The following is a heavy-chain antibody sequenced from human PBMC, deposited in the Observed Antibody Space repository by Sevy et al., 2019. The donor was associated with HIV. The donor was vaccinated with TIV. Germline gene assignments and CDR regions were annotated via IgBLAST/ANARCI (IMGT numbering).Heavy chain of an antibody. V-gene: IGHV4-59*01. CDR2: IYYSGST. Sequence: SETLSLTCTVSGGSISSYYWSWIRQPPWKGLEWIGYIYYSGSTNYNPSLKSRVTISVDTSKNQFSLKLSSVTAADTAVYYCARTKAYYYDSSGYSNDAFDIWGQGTMVTVSS. D-gene: IGHD3-22*01. CDR3: ARTKAYYYDSSGYSNDAFDI. CDR1: GGSISSYY. J-gene: IGHJ3*02.